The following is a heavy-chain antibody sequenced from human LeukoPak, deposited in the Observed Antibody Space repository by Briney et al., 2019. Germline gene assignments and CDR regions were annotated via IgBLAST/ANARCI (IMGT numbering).Heavy chain of an antibody. CDR2: IYYSGST. V-gene: IGHV4-59*08. D-gene: IGHD5-24*01. CDR3: AINTMHVWFDY. CDR1: GGSISSYY. J-gene: IGHJ4*02. Sequence: PSETLSLTCTVSGGSISSYYWSWIRQPPGKGLEWIGYIYYSGSTNYNPSLKSRVTISVDTSKNQFSLKLSSVTAADTAVYYCAINTMHVWFDYWGQGTLVTVSS.